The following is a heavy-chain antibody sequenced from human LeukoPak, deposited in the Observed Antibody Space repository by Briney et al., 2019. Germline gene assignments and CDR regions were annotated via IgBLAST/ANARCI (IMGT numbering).Heavy chain of an antibody. Sequence: ASVKVSCKASGYTFSSYAMNWVRQAPGQGLEWMGWINTNTGDPTYAQGFTGRFVFSLDTSVSTAYLQISSLQAEDTAVYYCARSNNDGDYLGVGFDYWGQGTLVTVSS. CDR2: INTNTGDP. CDR3: ARSNNDGDYLGVGFDY. J-gene: IGHJ4*02. CDR1: GYTFSSYA. D-gene: IGHD4-17*01. V-gene: IGHV7-4-1*02.